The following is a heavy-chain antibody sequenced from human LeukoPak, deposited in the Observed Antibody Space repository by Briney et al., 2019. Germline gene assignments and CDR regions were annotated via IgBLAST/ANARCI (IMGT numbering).Heavy chain of an antibody. CDR1: GGSISSDDDY. CDR3: ARYTVTNLLDY. J-gene: IGHJ4*02. Sequence: PSETLSLTCSVSGGSISSDDDYWSWIRQPPGKGLEWIGYINHGGNTYYIPSLRSRATISIDTSKIRFSLELSSVTAADTAIYYCARYTVTNLLDYWGQGTLVTVSS. D-gene: IGHD4-17*01. CDR2: INHGGNT. V-gene: IGHV4-30-4*08.